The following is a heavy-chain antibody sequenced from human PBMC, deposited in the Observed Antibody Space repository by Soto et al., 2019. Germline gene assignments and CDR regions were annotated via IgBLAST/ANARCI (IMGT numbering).Heavy chain of an antibody. CDR1: GGSVSSCCNY. V-gene: IGHV4-39*01. CDR2: IHNSGST. D-gene: IGHD6-6*01. CDR3: ARGLSSPSATGI. Sequence: QPQLQESGPGLVKPSETLSLTCTVSGGSVSSCCNYWGWVRQPPGKGLEWIGSIHNSGSTSYNPSLRSRVTTSVDTPKNQLSLTLTSVTAADTAVYYCARGLSSPSATGIWGQGILVTVSS. J-gene: IGHJ4*02.